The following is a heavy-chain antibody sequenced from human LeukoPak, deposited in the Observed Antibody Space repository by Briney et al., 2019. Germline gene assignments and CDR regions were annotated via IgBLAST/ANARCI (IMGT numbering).Heavy chain of an antibody. Sequence: GASVKVSCKASGGTFSSYAISWVRQAPGQGLEWMGGIIPIFGTANYAQKFQGRVTMTRDTSTSTVYMELSSLRSEDTAVYYCARDSSVVSLNFDNWGQGTLVSVSS. V-gene: IGHV1-69*05. CDR1: GGTFSSYA. CDR3: ARDSSVVSLNFDN. CDR2: IIPIFGTA. D-gene: IGHD2-15*01. J-gene: IGHJ4*02.